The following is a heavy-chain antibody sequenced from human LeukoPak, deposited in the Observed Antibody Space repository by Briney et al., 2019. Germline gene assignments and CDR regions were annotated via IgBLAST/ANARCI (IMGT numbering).Heavy chain of an antibody. Sequence: SETLSLTCAVYSGSFSGYSWSWIRQPPGKGLEWIGEINHSGSTNYNPSLKSRVTISVDTSKNQFSLKLSSVTAADTAVYYCARIPSGAMDFYYYVDVWGNGTTVTVSS. CDR3: ARIPSGAMDFYYYVDV. CDR2: INHSGST. V-gene: IGHV4-34*01. CDR1: SGSFSGYS. J-gene: IGHJ6*03. D-gene: IGHD5-18*01.